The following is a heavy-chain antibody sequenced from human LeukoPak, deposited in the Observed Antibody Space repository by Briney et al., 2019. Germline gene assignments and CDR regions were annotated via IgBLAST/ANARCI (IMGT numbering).Heavy chain of an antibody. CDR2: ISAYNGNT. V-gene: IGHV1-18*01. Sequence: ASVKVSCKASGYTFTSYGIIWVRQAPGQGLEWMGWISAYNGNTNYAQKLQGRVTMTTDTSTSTAYMELRSLRSDDTAVYYCARAFAAAGTGYNWFDPWGQGTLVTVSS. CDR3: ARAFAAAGTGYNWFDP. CDR1: GYTFTSYG. D-gene: IGHD6-13*01. J-gene: IGHJ5*02.